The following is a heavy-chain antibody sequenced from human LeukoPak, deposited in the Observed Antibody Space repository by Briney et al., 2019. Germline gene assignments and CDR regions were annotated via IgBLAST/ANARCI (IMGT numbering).Heavy chain of an antibody. V-gene: IGHV4-4*02. Sequence: PSETLSLTCAVSGGSISSSNWWSWVRQPPGKGLEWIGEIYHSGSTNYNPSLKSRVTISVDKSKNQFSLKLSSVTAADTAVYYCARVLYSSGHHHRTPRIRTKYFQHWGQGTLVTVSS. CDR2: IYHSGST. J-gene: IGHJ1*01. CDR1: GGSISSSNW. CDR3: ARVLYSSGHHHRTPRIRTKYFQH. D-gene: IGHD3-22*01.